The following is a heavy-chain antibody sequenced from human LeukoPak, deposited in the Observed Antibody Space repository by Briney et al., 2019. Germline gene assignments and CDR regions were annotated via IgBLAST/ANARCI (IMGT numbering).Heavy chain of an antibody. V-gene: IGHV1-69*13. CDR2: IIPIFGTA. Sequence: SVKVSCKASGGTFSSYAISWVRQAPGQGLEWMGGIIPIFGTANYAQKFQGRVTITADESTSTAYMELSSLRSEDTAVYYCARVRYYYDSSGYSYYFDYWGQGTLVTVSS. D-gene: IGHD3-22*01. J-gene: IGHJ4*02. CDR1: GGTFSSYA. CDR3: ARVRYYYDSSGYSYYFDY.